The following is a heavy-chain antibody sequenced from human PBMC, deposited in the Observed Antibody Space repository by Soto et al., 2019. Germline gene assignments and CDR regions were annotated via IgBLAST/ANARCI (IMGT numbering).Heavy chain of an antibody. CDR2: ISKEGNDQ. CDR1: GFTFSTYA. Sequence: QVHLVESGGGVVQPGTSLRLSCAASGFTFSTYAIRWDRQAPGKGLERVAMISKEGNDQYYADSVKGHFTVSRDNSENTVSLQLHSLSPEDTAFYYWAKDRWEFTRYFDSWGQGTLVTVSS. D-gene: IGHD1-26*01. V-gene: IGHV3-30*18. CDR3: AKDRWEFTRYFDS. J-gene: IGHJ4*02.